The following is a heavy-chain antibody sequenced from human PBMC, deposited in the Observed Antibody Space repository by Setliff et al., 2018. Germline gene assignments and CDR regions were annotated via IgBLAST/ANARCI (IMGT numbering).Heavy chain of an antibody. V-gene: IGHV1-18*01. J-gene: IGHJ4*02. CDR2: ISPYSGET. CDR3: TRSRAPRVVLAADFDL. Sequence: GASVKVSCKASGGTFRSYGISWVRQAPGQGLEWMGWISPYSGETNYAQKFQDRLTVTADTCTKTTYMELRSLTSDDTAVYFCTRSRAPRVVLAADFDLWGQGTLVTVSS. D-gene: IGHD3-16*01. CDR1: GGTFRSYG.